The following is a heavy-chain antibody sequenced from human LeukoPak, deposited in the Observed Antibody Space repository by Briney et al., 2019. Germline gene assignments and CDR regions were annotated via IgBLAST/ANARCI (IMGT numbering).Heavy chain of an antibody. CDR2: ISASSSYT. CDR1: GIPFSDYY. D-gene: IGHD6-13*01. J-gene: IGHJ4*02. V-gene: IGHV3-11*03. Sequence: PGGSLRLSCVASGIPFSDYYMNWIRQTPGKGLEWISYISASSSYTDYADSVKGRFIISRDNAQNALFLQMNRRRVEDTAVYYCAAGTAADYWGQGTLVSVSS. CDR3: AAGTAADY.